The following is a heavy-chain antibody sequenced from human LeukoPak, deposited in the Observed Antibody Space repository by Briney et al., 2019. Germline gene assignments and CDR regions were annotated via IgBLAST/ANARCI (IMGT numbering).Heavy chain of an antibody. D-gene: IGHD2-21*02. CDR3: TTDCGGDCSVDY. V-gene: IGHV3-49*04. Sequence: PGGSLRLSCTASGSTFGDYAMTWVRQAPGKGLEWVGFIRSKIYGGTPEYAASVKGRFTISRDDSKNTLYLQMNSLKTEDTAVYYCTTDCGGDCSVDYWGQGTLVTVSS. J-gene: IGHJ4*02. CDR1: GSTFGDYA. CDR2: IRSKIYGGTP.